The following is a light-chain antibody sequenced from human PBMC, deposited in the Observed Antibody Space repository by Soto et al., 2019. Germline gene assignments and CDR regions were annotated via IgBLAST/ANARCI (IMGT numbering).Light chain of an antibody. CDR3: QQYNDWPRT. CDR1: QSVRGN. V-gene: IGKV3-15*01. CDR2: GAS. J-gene: IGKJ1*01. Sequence: EIVMTQSPATLSVSPGERATLSCRAGQSVRGNLAWYQQKPGQAPRLLIYGASTRATGIPARFSGSGSGTEFTLTISSLQSEDFAVYYCQQYNDWPRTFGQGTKVEIK.